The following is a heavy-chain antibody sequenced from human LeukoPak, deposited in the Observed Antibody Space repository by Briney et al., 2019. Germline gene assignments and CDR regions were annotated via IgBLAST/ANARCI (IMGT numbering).Heavy chain of an antibody. Sequence: PAGSLRLSCAASGFTFSSYGMHWVRQAPGKGLEWVAFIRYDGSNKYYADSVKGRFTISRDNSKNTLYLQMNNLRAEDTAVYYCAKDLGRGGYYMDVWGKGTTVTVSS. CDR3: AKDLGRGGYYMDV. CDR2: IRYDGSNK. CDR1: GFTFSSYG. D-gene: IGHD2-15*01. V-gene: IGHV3-30*02. J-gene: IGHJ6*03.